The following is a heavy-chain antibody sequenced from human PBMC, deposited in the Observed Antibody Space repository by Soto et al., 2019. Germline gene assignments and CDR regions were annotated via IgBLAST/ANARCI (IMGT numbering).Heavy chain of an antibody. CDR3: ATSRISIAVAGETEYYFDY. Sequence: QVQLLQSGAELKKPGASVKVSCKASGYIFTGYYMHWVRQAPGQGLEWMGWINPNSGDTNYTQKFQGWITMTRDTSITTSYMELRRLRSDDSAVYYCATSRISIAVAGETEYYFDYWGQGTLVTVSS. CDR1: GYIFTGYY. CDR2: INPNSGDT. J-gene: IGHJ4*02. V-gene: IGHV1-2*04. D-gene: IGHD6-19*01.